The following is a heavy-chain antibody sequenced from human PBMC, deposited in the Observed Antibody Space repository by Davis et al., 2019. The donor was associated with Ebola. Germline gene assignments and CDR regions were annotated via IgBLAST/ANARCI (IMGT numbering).Heavy chain of an antibody. J-gene: IGHJ6*04. CDR2: ISYDGSHK. D-gene: IGHD1-26*01. V-gene: IGHV3-30*18. CDR1: GFTFSTYG. Sequence: PGGSLRLSCAASGFTFSTYGMHWVRQAPGKGLEWVAVISYDGSHKYSADSVRGRFTISRDNSKDTLYLQMNSLRAEDTAVYFCAKAKWEVEYHYSGMDVWGKGTTVTVSS. CDR3: AKAKWEVEYHYSGMDV.